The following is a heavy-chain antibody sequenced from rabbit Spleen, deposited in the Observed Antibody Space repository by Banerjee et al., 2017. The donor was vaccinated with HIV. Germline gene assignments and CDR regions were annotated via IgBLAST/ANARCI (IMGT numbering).Heavy chain of an antibody. D-gene: IGHD8-1*01. CDR1: GFFFSDRDV. CDR3: ARDTGSSFSSYGMDL. V-gene: IGHV1S45*01. J-gene: IGHJ6*01. Sequence: QEQLEESGGGLVKPEGSLTLTCKASGFFFSDRDVMCWVRQAPGKGLEWIACINTATGKAVYASWAKGRFTISKTSSTTVTLQMTSLTVADTATYFCARDTGSSFSSYGMDLWAQAPWSPS. CDR2: INTATGKA.